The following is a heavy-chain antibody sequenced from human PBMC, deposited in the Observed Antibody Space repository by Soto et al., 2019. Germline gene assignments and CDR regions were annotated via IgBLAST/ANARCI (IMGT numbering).Heavy chain of an antibody. CDR1: GFTFSVYG. Sequence: QVHLVQSGGGVVQPGRSLRLSCVTSGFTFSVYGMHWVRQAPGKGLEWVAIIWYDGSEKYYGDSVKGRFIISRDNSKNMVYLQMNSLRIEDTAVYYCARDPYTNGCYGVPYWGQGTPVTVSS. J-gene: IGHJ4*02. V-gene: IGHV3-33*01. D-gene: IGHD6-19*01. CDR2: IWYDGSEK. CDR3: ARDPYTNGCYGVPY.